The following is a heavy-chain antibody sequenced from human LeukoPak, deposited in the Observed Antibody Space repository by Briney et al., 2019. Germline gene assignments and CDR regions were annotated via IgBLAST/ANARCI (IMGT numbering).Heavy chain of an antibody. D-gene: IGHD5-24*01. V-gene: IGHV4-39*07. J-gene: IGHJ4*02. Sequence: SETLSLTCTVSGGSISHSLYFWSWIRQPPGNGLEWIGSIFNSGSTHYSPSLKSRVTMTVGTSKNQFSLKLSSVTAADTAVYYCARAEDGYQIDYWGQGTLVTVSS. CDR3: ARAEDGYQIDY. CDR1: GGSISHSLYF. CDR2: IFNSGST.